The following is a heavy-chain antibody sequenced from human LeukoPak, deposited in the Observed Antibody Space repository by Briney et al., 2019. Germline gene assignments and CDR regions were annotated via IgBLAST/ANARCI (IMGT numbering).Heavy chain of an antibody. CDR2: ITSKAYGETT. D-gene: IGHD1-26*01. CDR3: TREVERGGSYWGGDS. CDR1: GFNFEDYA. Sequence: GGSLRLSCTTSGFNFEDYAMNWVRQAPGKGLEWVGLITSKAYGETTEFAASVKGRFSISRDESKPIAYLQMNSLKIEDTGVYYCTREVERGGSYWGGDSWGQGTQVTVS. V-gene: IGHV3-49*04. J-gene: IGHJ4*02.